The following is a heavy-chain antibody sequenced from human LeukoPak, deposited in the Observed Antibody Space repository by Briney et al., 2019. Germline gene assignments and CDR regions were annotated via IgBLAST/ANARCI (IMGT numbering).Heavy chain of an antibody. CDR1: GGSISSGDYY. J-gene: IGHJ4*02. CDR2: IYYSGST. CDR3: ARVDPDSSSTLEVFDY. Sequence: SQTLSLTCTVSGGSISSGDYYWSWIRQPPGKGLEWIGYIYYSGSTNYNPSLKSRVTISVDTSKNQFSLKLSSVTAADTAVYYCARVDPDSSSTLEVFDYWGQGTLVTVSS. D-gene: IGHD6-6*01. V-gene: IGHV4-30-4*01.